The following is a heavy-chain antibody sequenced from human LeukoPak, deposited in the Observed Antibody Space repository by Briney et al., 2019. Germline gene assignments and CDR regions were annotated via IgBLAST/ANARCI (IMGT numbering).Heavy chain of an antibody. CDR1: GFTFSSYG. J-gene: IGHJ5*02. D-gene: IGHD6-19*01. Sequence: GGSLRLSCAASGFTFSSYGMHWVRQAPGKRLQWVSTINASGGNTYYAESVRGRFTISRDNSKDTLYLQLNSLTAEDTAIYYCAKPISGGLAVSADWFDPWGQGTLVAVSS. V-gene: IGHV3-23*01. CDR2: INASGGNT. CDR3: AKPISGGLAVSADWFDP.